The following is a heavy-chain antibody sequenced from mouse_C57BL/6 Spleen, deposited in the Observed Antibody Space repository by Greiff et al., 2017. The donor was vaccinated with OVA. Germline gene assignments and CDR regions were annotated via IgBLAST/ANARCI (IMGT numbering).Heavy chain of an antibody. V-gene: IGHV1-52*01. D-gene: IGHD2-1*01. CDR2: IDPSDSET. Sequence: QVQLQQPGAELVRPGSSVKLSCKASGYTFTSYWMHWVKQRPIQGLEWIGNIDPSDSETHYNQKFKDKATLTVDKSSSTAFMQLSSLTSEDSAVYYCARGYYGNYPYAMDYRGQGTSVTVSS. CDR3: ARGYYGNYPYAMDY. J-gene: IGHJ4*01. CDR1: GYTFTSYW.